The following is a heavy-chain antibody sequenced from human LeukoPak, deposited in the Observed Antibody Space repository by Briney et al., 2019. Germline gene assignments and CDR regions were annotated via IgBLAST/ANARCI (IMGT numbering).Heavy chain of an antibody. V-gene: IGHV3-23*01. CDR1: GFTFSSYA. D-gene: IGHD2-21*01. J-gene: IGHJ4*02. CDR3: AKGRAYCGGDCYSNFDY. CDR2: ISGSGGST. Sequence: GGSLRLSCAASGFTFSSYAMSWVRQAPGKGLEWVSAISGSGGSTYYADSVKGRFTISRDNSKNTLYLQMSSLRAEDTAVYYCAKGRAYCGGDCYSNFDYWGQGTLVTVSS.